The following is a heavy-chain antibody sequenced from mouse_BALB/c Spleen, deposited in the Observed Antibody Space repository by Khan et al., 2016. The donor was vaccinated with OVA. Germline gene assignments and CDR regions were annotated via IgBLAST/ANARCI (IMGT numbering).Heavy chain of an antibody. CDR2: IWSGVST. J-gene: IGHJ3*01. CDR3: ARNYDYDEGLAY. Sequence: VQLQQSGPGLVQPSQSLSITCTVSGFSFTNYGIHWVRQSPGKGLEWLGLIWSGVSTDYKAAFISRLSLSTDSSKSQVFFKINSLQVNDTAIYVCARNYDYDEGLAYWGQGTLVTVSA. CDR1: GFSFTNYG. V-gene: IGHV2-2*02. D-gene: IGHD2-4*01.